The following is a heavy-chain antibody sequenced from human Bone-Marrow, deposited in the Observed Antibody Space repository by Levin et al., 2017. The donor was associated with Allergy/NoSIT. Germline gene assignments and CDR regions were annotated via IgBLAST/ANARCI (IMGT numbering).Heavy chain of an antibody. CDR2: ISWNSDSI. CDR3: AKDMSSGRGWYYYGIDL. Sequence: PGGSLRLSCAASGFTFDDHGMHWVRQAPGRGLEWVSHISWNSDSIDYADSVKGRFIISRDNAKNTLYLQMNSLRPEDTALYYCAKDMSSGRGWYYYGIDLWGQGTTVTVSS. V-gene: IGHV3-9*01. D-gene: IGHD6-19*01. CDR1: GFTFDDHG. J-gene: IGHJ6*02.